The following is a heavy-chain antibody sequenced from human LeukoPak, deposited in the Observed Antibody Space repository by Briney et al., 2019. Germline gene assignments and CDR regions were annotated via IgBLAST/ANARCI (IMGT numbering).Heavy chain of an antibody. Sequence: SETLSLTCAVYGGSFSGYYWTWIRQSPGKGLEWIGEINPSGSTYYNPSLKSRLTISRDKSKNQFSLRLSSVTAADTAVYYCARGRQEISMILVVMTGVSYYLDVWGIGTTVTVS. J-gene: IGHJ6*03. D-gene: IGHD3-22*01. CDR2: INPSGST. CDR1: GGSFSGYY. CDR3: ARGRQEISMILVVMTGVSYYLDV. V-gene: IGHV4-34*01.